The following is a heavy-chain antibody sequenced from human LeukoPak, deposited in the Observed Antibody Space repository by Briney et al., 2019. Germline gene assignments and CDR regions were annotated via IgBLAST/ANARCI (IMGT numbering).Heavy chain of an antibody. CDR3: ARVTVDPDAFDI. CDR2: IYSGGST. J-gene: IGHJ3*02. Sequence: GGSLRLSCAASGFTVSSNYMSWVRQAPEKGLEWVSVIYSGGSTYYADSVKGRFTISRDNSKNTLYLQMNSLRAEDTAVYYCARVTVDPDAFDIWGQGTMVTVSS. V-gene: IGHV3-53*01. D-gene: IGHD6-19*01. CDR1: GFTVSSNY.